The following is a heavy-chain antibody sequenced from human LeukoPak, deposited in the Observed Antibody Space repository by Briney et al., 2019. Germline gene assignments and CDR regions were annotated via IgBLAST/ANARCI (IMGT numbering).Heavy chain of an antibody. V-gene: IGHV4-59*01. Sequence: SETLSLTCTVSGGSISSYYWSWIRQPPGKGLESIGYIYYSGSTNYNPSLKSRVTISVDTSKNQFSLKLSSVTAADTAVYYCARVSHGFSGVLLDYWGQGTLVTVSS. J-gene: IGHJ4*02. CDR2: IYYSGST. CDR3: ARVSHGFSGVLLDY. CDR1: GGSISSYY. D-gene: IGHD2-15*01.